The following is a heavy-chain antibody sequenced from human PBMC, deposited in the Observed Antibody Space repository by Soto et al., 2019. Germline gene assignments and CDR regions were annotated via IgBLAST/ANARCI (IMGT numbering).Heavy chain of an antibody. D-gene: IGHD3-22*01. J-gene: IGHJ3*02. CDR1: GFTFSSYS. V-gene: IGHV3-21*01. CDR2: ISSSSSYI. Sequence: GGSLRLSCAASGFTFSSYSMNWVRQAPGKGLEWVSSISSSSSYIYYADSVKGRFTISRDNAKNSLYLQMNSLRAEDTAVYYCAVSPEYYYDNSGYSPLDAFDIWGQGTMVTVSS. CDR3: AVSPEYYYDNSGYSPLDAFDI.